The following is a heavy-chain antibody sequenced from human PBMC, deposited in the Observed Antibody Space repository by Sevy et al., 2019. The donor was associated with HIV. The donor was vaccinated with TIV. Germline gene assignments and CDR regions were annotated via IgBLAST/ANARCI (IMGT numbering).Heavy chain of an antibody. CDR1: GGSISSYY. V-gene: IGHV4-59*01. J-gene: IGHJ5*02. CDR3: ARVGSSSSGNWFDP. CDR2: IYYSGST. Sequence: SETLSLTCTVSGGSISSYYWSWIRQPPGKGLEWIGYIYYSGSTNYNPSLKSRVTISVDTSKNQFSLKLSSVTAADTAVYYCARVGSSSSGNWFDPWVQGTLVTVSS. D-gene: IGHD6-6*01.